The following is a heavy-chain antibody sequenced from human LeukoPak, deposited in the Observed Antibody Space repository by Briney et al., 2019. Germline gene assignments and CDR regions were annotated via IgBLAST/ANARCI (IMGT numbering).Heavy chain of an antibody. CDR2: ISAYNGNT. J-gene: IGHJ4*02. CDR3: ARRRGAVTAQVNFDY. Sequence: ASVKVSCTASGYTFTSYGISWVRQAPGQGLEWMGWISAYNGNTNYAQKLQGRVTMTTDTSTSTAYMELRSLRSDDTAVYYCARRRGAVTAQVNFDYWGQGTLVTVSS. CDR1: GYTFTSYG. V-gene: IGHV1-18*01. D-gene: IGHD4-17*01.